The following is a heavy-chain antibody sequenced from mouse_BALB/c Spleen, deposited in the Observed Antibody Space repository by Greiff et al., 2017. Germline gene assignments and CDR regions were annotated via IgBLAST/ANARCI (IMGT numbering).Heavy chain of an antibody. V-gene: IGHV1-14*01. CDR1: GYTFTSYV. D-gene: IGHD1-1*01. J-gene: IGHJ2*01. CDR2: INPYNDGT. Sequence: VQLQQSGPELVKPGASVKMSCKASGYTFTSYVMHWVKQKPGQGLEWIGYINPYNDGTKYNEKFKGKATLTSDKSSSTAYMELSSLTSEDSAVYYCAKGGYYYGYYFDYWGQGTTLTVSS. CDR3: AKGGYYYGYYFDY.